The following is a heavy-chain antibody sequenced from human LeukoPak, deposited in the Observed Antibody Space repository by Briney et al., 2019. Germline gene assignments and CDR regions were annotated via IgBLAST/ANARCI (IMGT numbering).Heavy chain of an antibody. CDR1: GGSFSGYD. J-gene: IGHJ4*02. CDR3: ARRLFLGYCSSTSCYRSQLYYFDY. V-gene: IGHV4-34*01. CDR2: INHSGST. Sequence: SETLSLTCAVYGGSFSGYDWSWIRQPPGKGLEWIGEINHSGSTNYNPSLKSRVTISVDTSKNQFSLKLSSVTAADTAVYYCARRLFLGYCSSTSCYRSQLYYFDYWGQGTLVTVSS. D-gene: IGHD2-2*01.